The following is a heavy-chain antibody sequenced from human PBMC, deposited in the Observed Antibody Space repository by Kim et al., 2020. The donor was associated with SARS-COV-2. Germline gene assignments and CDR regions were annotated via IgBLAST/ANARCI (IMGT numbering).Heavy chain of an antibody. CDR1: GYTFTSYY. CDR2: INPSGGST. Sequence: ASVKVSCKASGYTFTSYYMHWVRQAPGQGLEWMGIINPSGGSTSYAQKFQGRVTMTRDTSTSTVYMELSSLRSEDTAVYYCAREKRYFDWLPLITGTTGWFDPWGQGTLVTVS. D-gene: IGHD3-9*01. V-gene: IGHV1-46*01. CDR3: AREKRYFDWLPLITGTTGWFDP. J-gene: IGHJ5*02.